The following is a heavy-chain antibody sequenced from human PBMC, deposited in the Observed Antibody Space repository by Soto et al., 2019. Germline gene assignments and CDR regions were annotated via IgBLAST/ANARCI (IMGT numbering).Heavy chain of an antibody. Sequence: SETLSLTCAVYGGSFSCYYWSWIRQPPGKGLEWIGEINHSGSTNYNPSLKSRVTISVDTSKNQFSLKLSSVTAADTAVYYCARGPGYCSSTSCYAPDYWGQGTLVTVSS. J-gene: IGHJ4*02. CDR1: GGSFSCYY. CDR2: INHSGST. D-gene: IGHD2-2*01. V-gene: IGHV4-34*01. CDR3: ARGPGYCSSTSCYAPDY.